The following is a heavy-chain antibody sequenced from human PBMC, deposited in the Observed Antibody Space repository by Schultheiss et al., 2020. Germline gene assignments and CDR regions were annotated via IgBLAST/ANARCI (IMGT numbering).Heavy chain of an antibody. Sequence: GGSLRLSCAASGFTVSSNYMSWVRQAPGKGLEWVSSISSSSSYIYYADSVKGRFTISRDNAKNSLYLQMNSLRDEDTAVYYCARGTGTLDYWGQGTLVTVSS. V-gene: IGHV3-21*01. CDR1: GFTVSSNY. CDR3: ARGTGTLDY. J-gene: IGHJ4*02. D-gene: IGHD1-1*01. CDR2: ISSSSSYI.